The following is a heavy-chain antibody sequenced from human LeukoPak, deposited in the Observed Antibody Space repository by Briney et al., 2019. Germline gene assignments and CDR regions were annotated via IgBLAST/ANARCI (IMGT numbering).Heavy chain of an antibody. J-gene: IGHJ6*03. CDR2: ISAYNGNT. CDR1: GYTYTSYG. D-gene: IGHD1-1*01. Sequence: ASVKVSCKASGYTYTSYGISWVRQAPGQGLEWMGWISAYNGNTNYAQKLQGRVTMTTDTSTSTAYMELRSLRSEDTAVYYCARGGTGDYYYYYMDVWGKGTTVTASS. V-gene: IGHV1-18*01. CDR3: ARGGTGDYYYYYMDV.